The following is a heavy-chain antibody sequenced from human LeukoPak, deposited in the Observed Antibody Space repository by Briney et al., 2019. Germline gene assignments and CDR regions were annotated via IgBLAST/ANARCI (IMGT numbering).Heavy chain of an antibody. Sequence: QPGRSLRLSCAASGLTFDDYAMHWGRQAPGKGLEWVSGISWNSGSIGYADSVKGRFTISRDNAKNSLYLQMNSLRAEDTALYYCAKDILVYYGMDVWGQGTTVTVSS. D-gene: IGHD2/OR15-2a*01. J-gene: IGHJ6*02. V-gene: IGHV3-9*01. CDR2: ISWNSGSI. CDR1: GLTFDDYA. CDR3: AKDILVYYGMDV.